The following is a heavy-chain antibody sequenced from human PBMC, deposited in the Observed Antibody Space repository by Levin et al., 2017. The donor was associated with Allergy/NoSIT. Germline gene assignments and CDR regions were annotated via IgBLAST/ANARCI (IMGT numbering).Heavy chain of an antibody. CDR3: ARERFEAVWTYYYGSGSPAHWFDP. V-gene: IGHV4-4*07. CDR2: IYTSGST. D-gene: IGHD3-10*01. CDR1: GGSISSYY. Sequence: PSETLSLTCTVSGGSISSYYWSWIRQPAGKGLEWIGRIYTSGSTNYNPSLRSRVTMSVDTSKNQFSLKLSSVTAADTAVYYCARERFEAVWTYYYGSGSPAHWFDPWGQGTLVTVSS. J-gene: IGHJ5*02.